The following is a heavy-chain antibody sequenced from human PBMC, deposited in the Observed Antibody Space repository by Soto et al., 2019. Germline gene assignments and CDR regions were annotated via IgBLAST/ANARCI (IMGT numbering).Heavy chain of an antibody. CDR2: INPNSGGT. J-gene: IGHJ4*02. V-gene: IGHV1-2*02. CDR3: AREVPGIDTAIDY. D-gene: IGHD5-18*01. CDR1: GYTFTGYY. Sequence: ASVKVSCKASGYTFTGYYMHWVRQAPGQGLEWMGWINPNSGGTNYAQKFQGRVTMTRDTSISTAYMELSRLRSDDTAVYYCAREVPGIDTAIDYWGQGTLVTVS.